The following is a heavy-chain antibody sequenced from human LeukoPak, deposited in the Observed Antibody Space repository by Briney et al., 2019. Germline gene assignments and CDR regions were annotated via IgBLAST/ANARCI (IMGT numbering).Heavy chain of an antibody. Sequence: GPVKVSCKASGYTFTSYGISWVRQAPGQGLEWMGWISAYNGNTNYAQKLQGRVTMTTDTSTSTAYMELRSLRSDDTAVYYCAISYPGYYDSSGYFYWGQGTLVTVSS. D-gene: IGHD3-22*01. CDR2: ISAYNGNT. V-gene: IGHV1-18*01. CDR1: GYTFTSYG. J-gene: IGHJ4*02. CDR3: AISYPGYYDSSGYFY.